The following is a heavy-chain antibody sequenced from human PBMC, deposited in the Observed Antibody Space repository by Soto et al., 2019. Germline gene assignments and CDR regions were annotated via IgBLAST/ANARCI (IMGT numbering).Heavy chain of an antibody. CDR2: IYYTGKT. J-gene: IGHJ5*02. CDR1: GDYIHVGGYY. CDR3: GRDLTSNANCIDP. Sequence: QVQLQEPGPGLVKPSQTLSLTCSVSGDYIHVGGYYWTWIRQRPGKGLEWMGYIYYTGKTYYNPSLESRLTMSVDRSKNQFSLRLTSVTAADTAVYFCGRDLTSNANCIDPWGQGTLVTVSS. V-gene: IGHV4-30-4*01. D-gene: IGHD2-2*01.